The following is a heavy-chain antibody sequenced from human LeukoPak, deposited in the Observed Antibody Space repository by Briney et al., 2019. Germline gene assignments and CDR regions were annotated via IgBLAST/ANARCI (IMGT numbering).Heavy chain of an antibody. V-gene: IGHV3-21*01. Sequence: PGGSLRLSCAASGFTFSDYSMNWVRQAPGEGLEWVSSISSRSIYIHYADSVKGRFTISRDNVKNSLYLQMNSLRAEDTAVYYCARAHYYDSSGFDYWGQGTLVTVSS. J-gene: IGHJ4*02. D-gene: IGHD3-22*01. CDR3: ARAHYYDSSGFDY. CDR2: ISSRSIYI. CDR1: GFTFSDYS.